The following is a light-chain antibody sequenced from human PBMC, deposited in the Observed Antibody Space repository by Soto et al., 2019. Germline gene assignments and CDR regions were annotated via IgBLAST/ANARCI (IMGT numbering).Light chain of an antibody. V-gene: IGLV2-11*01. J-gene: IGLJ1*01. Sequence: QSALPQPLSLSDSHAQMITISCPGTSSDVGGYNYVSWYKQPPGKAPKLMIYDVSKRPSGVPDRFSGSKSGNTASLTISGLQAEDEADYYCCSYAGSYYVFGTGTKV. CDR3: CSYAGSYYV. CDR2: DVS. CDR1: SSDVGGYNY.